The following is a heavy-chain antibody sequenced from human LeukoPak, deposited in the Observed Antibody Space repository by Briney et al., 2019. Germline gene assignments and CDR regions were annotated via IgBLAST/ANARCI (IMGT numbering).Heavy chain of an antibody. J-gene: IGHJ4*02. Sequence: ASVKVSCKASKDTSTIYDVNWERQATGLGLELMGWRNPNSGNTGYAQKFQGRVTMTMNSSISTAYMELTSLTSEDTAVYYCARSTMGARRRYDYWGQGTLVTVSS. V-gene: IGHV1-8*01. CDR3: ARSTMGARRRYDY. CDR1: KDTSTIYD. D-gene: IGHD1-26*01. CDR2: RNPNSGNT.